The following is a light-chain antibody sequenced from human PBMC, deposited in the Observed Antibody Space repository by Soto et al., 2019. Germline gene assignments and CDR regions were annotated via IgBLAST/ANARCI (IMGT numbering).Light chain of an antibody. V-gene: IGLV2-8*01. J-gene: IGLJ1*01. CDR3: KSYAGSNTYV. CDR1: KNDIGVYDF. Sequence: SVLAQPPSASGSPGQSVTISCTGTKNDIGVYDFVSWYQHHPGKAPRLIIYEVVQRPSGVPDRFSGSKSGNMASLTVSGLQAADEADYFCKSYAGSNTYVFGSGTKVTVL. CDR2: EVV.